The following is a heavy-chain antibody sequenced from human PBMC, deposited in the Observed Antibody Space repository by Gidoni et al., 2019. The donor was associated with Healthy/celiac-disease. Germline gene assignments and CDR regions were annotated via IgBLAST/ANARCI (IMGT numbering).Heavy chain of an antibody. Sequence: GKGLEWVAVIWYDGSNKYYADSVKGRFTISRDNSKNTLYLQMNSLRAADTAVYYCARDMVDCSSTSCYAQIDYYYYGMDVWGQGTTVTVSS. V-gene: IGHV3-33*01. J-gene: IGHJ6*02. CDR3: ARDMVDCSSTSCYAQIDYYYYGMDV. D-gene: IGHD2-2*01. CDR2: IWYDGSNK.